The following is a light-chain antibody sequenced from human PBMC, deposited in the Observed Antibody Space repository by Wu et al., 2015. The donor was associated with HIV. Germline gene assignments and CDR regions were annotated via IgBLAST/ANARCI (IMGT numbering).Light chain of an antibody. Sequence: EIVMTQSPATLSVSPGERATLSCRASQSVNTNYLAWYQQKPGQTPRLLIYGASTRATGIPARFSGSGSGTEFTLTITSMQSEDFAVYYCQQYNNWPPYTFGQGTKLEIK. CDR2: GAS. J-gene: IGKJ2*01. V-gene: IGKV3-15*01. CDR1: QSVNTN. CDR3: QQYNNWPPYT.